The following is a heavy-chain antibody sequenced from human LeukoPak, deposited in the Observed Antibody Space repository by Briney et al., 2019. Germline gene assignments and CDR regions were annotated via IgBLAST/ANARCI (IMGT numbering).Heavy chain of an antibody. Sequence: SETLSLTCAVYGGSFSGYYWSWIRQPPGKGLEWIGEINHSGSTNYNPSLKSRVTISVDTSKNQFSLKLSSVTAADTAVYYCARGRSTYYYDSSGRPFDYWAREPWSPSPQ. CDR1: GGSFSGYY. V-gene: IGHV4-34*01. CDR3: ARGRSTYYYDSSGRPFDY. CDR2: INHSGST. J-gene: IGHJ4*02. D-gene: IGHD3-22*01.